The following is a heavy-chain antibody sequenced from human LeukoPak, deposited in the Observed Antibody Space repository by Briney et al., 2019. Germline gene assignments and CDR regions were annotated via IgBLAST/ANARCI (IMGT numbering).Heavy chain of an antibody. V-gene: IGHV3-48*03. J-gene: IGHJ4*02. CDR2: ISSSGNTI. CDR1: GFTFSSYE. CDR3: ARDPTTLTTFALGYFDY. D-gene: IGHD4-11*01. Sequence: PGRSLRLSCAASGFTFSSYEMNWVRQAPGKGLEWVSYISSSGNTIYYANSVKGRFIISRDNAKSSLYLQMNSLRAEDTAIYYCARDPTTLTTFALGYFDYWGQGTLVTVSS.